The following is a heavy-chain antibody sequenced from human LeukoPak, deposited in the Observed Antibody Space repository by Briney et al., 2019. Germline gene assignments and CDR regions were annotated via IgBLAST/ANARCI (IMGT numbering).Heavy chain of an antibody. J-gene: IGHJ4*02. CDR1: GYTFTSYY. V-gene: IGHV1-46*01. D-gene: IGHD1-26*01. CDR3: ARGRWELLLDY. CDR2: INPSGGST. Sequence: ASVTVSFKASGYTFTSYYMHWVRQAPGQGLEWMGLINPSGGSTGYAQKFQGRVTMTRDTSTSTVYMELSSLRSEDTAVYYCARGRWELLLDYWGQGTLVTVSS.